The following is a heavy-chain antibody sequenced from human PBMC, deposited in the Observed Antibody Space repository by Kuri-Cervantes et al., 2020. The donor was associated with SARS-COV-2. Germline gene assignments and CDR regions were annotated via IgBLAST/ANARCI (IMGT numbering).Heavy chain of an antibody. CDR3: ARXXYCSSTSCXXYYYMDV. CDR2: IYXCGST. D-gene: IGHD2-2*01. V-gene: IGHV3-66*03. J-gene: IGHJ6*03. CDR1: GXXXSSNY. Sequence: GGSLRLXCAXSGXXXSSNYXGWVRQAPGKGLERXSVIYXCGSTXYXDSVKGRFXISRDNAKNSLYLQMNSLRAEDTAVYXCARXXYCSSTSCXXYYYMDVWGKGTTVTVSS.